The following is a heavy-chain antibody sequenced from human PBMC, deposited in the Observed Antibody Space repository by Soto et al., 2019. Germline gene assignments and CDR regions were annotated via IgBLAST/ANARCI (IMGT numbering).Heavy chain of an antibody. V-gene: IGHV3-23*01. CDR3: AKLCVPPRETPAFDM. CDR1: GFTFSSYA. J-gene: IGHJ3*02. CDR2: ISGSSYST. D-gene: IGHD3-16*01. Sequence: GGSLRLSCAASGFTFSSYAMSWVRQAPGKGLEWVSAISGSSYSTYYADSVKGRLTISRDNSKNTLYLQMNSLRAEDTAIYYCAKLCVPPRETPAFDMCGQGTLV.